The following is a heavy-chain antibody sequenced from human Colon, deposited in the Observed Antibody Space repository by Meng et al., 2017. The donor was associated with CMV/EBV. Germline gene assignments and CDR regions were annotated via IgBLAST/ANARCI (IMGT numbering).Heavy chain of an antibody. J-gene: IGHJ4*02. V-gene: IGHV3-23*01. D-gene: IGHD4-23*01. CDR3: TRGNSHAHDY. Sequence: GESLKISCAASGFTFSNFTMSWVRQAPGKGLEWVSSISKSVSDTYYADSVKGRFTISRDNSKNTLYLQMNSLRAEDTAVYYCTRGNSHAHDYWGQGTLVTVSS. CDR1: GFTFSNFT. CDR2: ISKSVSDT.